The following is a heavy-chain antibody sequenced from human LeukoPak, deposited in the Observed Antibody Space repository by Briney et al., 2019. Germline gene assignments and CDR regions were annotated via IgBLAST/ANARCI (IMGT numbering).Heavy chain of an antibody. CDR1: GGSVSRGGYY. CDR3: ATADWESFYFDS. D-gene: IGHD1-26*01. Sequence: KPSETLSLTCTVYGGSVSRGGYYWNWIRQHPGKGLEWIGFTSYSEGTYYNPSLMSRITISVDRSQNQFSLKMRDVTAADTAVYFCATADWESFYFDSWGQGALVAVSS. J-gene: IGHJ4*02. CDR2: TSYSEGT. V-gene: IGHV4-31*03.